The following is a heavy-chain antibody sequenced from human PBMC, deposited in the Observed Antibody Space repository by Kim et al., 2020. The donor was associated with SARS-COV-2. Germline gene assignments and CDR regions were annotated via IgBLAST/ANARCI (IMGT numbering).Heavy chain of an antibody. D-gene: IGHD3-3*01. V-gene: IGHV4-34*01. J-gene: IGHJ4*02. CDR1: GGSFSGYY. CDR3: ARVDPGSFGVVSDY. CDR2: INHSGST. Sequence: SETLSLTCAVYGGSFSGYYWSWIRQPPGKGLEWIGEINHSGSTNYNPSLKSRVTISVDTSKNQFSLKLSSVTAADTAVYYCARVDPGSFGVVSDYWGQGTLVTVSS.